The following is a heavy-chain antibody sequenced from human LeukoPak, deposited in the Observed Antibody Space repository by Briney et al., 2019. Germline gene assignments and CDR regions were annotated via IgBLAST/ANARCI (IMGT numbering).Heavy chain of an antibody. Sequence: WASVKVSCKASGYTFTDYYMHWVRQAPGQGLEWMGWIGPNSGGTNYAQKFQGRVTMTRDTSISTAYMELSRLISDDTAVYYCARSNIAVRRGNNWFDPWGQGTLVTVSS. CDR3: ARSNIAVRRGNNWFDP. D-gene: IGHD6-6*01. CDR1: GYTFTDYY. J-gene: IGHJ5*02. V-gene: IGHV1-2*02. CDR2: IGPNSGGT.